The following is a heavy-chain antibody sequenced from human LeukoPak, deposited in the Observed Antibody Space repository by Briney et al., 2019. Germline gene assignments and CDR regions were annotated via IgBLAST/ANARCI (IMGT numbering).Heavy chain of an antibody. V-gene: IGHV1-24*01. Sequence: AAVTVSCTVSGYTLTELSMHWVRHAPGKGLEWMGGFDPEDDETIYAQKFQGRVTMTEDTSTDTAYMELSSLRSEDTAVYYCATSPLAWYPPVEVEYWGQGTLVTVSS. D-gene: IGHD4-23*01. J-gene: IGHJ4*02. CDR3: ATSPLAWYPPVEVEY. CDR2: FDPEDDET. CDR1: GYTLTELS.